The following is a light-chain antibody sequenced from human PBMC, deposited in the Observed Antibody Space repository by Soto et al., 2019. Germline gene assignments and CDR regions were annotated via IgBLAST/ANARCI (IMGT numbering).Light chain of an antibody. J-gene: IGLJ1*01. CDR2: DVT. Sequence: QSALTQPASVSGPPGQSITISCTGTSSDIGAYNYVSWYQHHPGKAPRLVIYDVTNRPSGISDRFSGSKSGNTASLTISGLLDEEEADYSCTSYISISTYVFGTGTKVTVL. CDR3: TSYISISTYV. CDR1: SSDIGAYNY. V-gene: IGLV2-14*01.